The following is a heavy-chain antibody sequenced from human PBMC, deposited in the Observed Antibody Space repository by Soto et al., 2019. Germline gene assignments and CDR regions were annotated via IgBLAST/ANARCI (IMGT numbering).Heavy chain of an antibody. V-gene: IGHV4-31*03. CDR3: ARDNAFGGVIAHYYGMDV. Sequence: QVQLQESGPGLVKPSQTLSLTCTVSGGSISSGGYYWSWIHQHPGKGLEWIGYIYYSGSTYYNPSLKSRVTISVDTSKNQFSLKLSSVTAADTAVYYCARDNAFGGVIAHYYGMDVWGQGTTVTVSS. CDR2: IYYSGST. CDR1: GGSISSGGYY. J-gene: IGHJ6*02. D-gene: IGHD3-16*02.